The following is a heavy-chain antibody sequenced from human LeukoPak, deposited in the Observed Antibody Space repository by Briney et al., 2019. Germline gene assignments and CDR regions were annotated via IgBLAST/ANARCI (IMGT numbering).Heavy chain of an antibody. CDR1: GGSFSGYY. D-gene: IGHD3-22*01. V-gene: IGHV4-34*01. Sequence: SETLSLTCAVYGGSFSGYYWSWIRHPPGKGLEWIGEINHSGSTNYNPSLKSRVPISVDTSKSQFSLKLSSVTAADTAVYYCARAADYYDSSGYYPLDYWGQGTLVTVSS. J-gene: IGHJ4*02. CDR2: INHSGST. CDR3: ARAADYYDSSGYYPLDY.